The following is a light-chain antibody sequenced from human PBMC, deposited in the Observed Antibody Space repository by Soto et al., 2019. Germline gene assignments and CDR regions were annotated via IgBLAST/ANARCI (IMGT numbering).Light chain of an antibody. Sequence: EKVMTQSPATLSVSPGERATLSCRASQNVNTRLAWYQQKPGQAPRLLIYDAFTRATGIPARFSGSASWTEFTLTIRSLQSEDFAVYYCQQYDEWPLTFGGGTKVEIK. CDR1: QNVNTR. J-gene: IGKJ4*01. V-gene: IGKV3-15*01. CDR2: DAF. CDR3: QQYDEWPLT.